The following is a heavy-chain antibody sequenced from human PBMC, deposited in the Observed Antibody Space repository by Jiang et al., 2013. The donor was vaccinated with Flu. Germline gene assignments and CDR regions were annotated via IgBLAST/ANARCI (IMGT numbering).Heavy chain of an antibody. V-gene: IGHV4-59*08. CDR2: IHNSGTT. CDR3: AGSTGGDARWFDP. D-gene: IGHD2-8*02. CDR1: SGSISSHY. Sequence: GPGLVKPSETLSLTCTVSSGSISSHYWSWIRQPPGKGLEWIGYIHNSGTTNYNPSLKSRVTISIDTSTNQFSLKLSSVTAADTAVYYCAGSTGGDARWFDPWGQGTLVTVSS. J-gene: IGHJ5*02.